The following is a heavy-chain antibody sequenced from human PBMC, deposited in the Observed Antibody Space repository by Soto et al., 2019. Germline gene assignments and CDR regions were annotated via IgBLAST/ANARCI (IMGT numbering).Heavy chain of an antibody. Sequence: HPGGSLRLSCAASGFTFSSYAMSWVRQAPGKGLEWVSAISGSGGSTYYADSVKGRFTISRDNSKNTLYLQMNSLRAEDTAVYYCAEVLRYFDWFQDAFDIWGQGTMVTVSS. CDR1: GFTFSSYA. CDR3: AEVLRYFDWFQDAFDI. V-gene: IGHV3-23*01. CDR2: ISGSGGST. D-gene: IGHD3-9*01. J-gene: IGHJ3*02.